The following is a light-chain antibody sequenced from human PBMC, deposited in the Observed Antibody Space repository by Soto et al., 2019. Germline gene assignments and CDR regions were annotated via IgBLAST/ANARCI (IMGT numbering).Light chain of an antibody. V-gene: IGKV1-39*01. CDR3: QQSYSTPNP. CDR1: QTISSY. CDR2: GAS. Sequence: DIQMTQSPSSLSASVGDRVTITCRASQTISSYLNWYQQKPGKAPKLLIYGASSLQSGVPSRFSGSGSGTDFTLAISSLQPESFATYYCQQSYSTPNPFGQGTKLEIK. J-gene: IGKJ2*01.